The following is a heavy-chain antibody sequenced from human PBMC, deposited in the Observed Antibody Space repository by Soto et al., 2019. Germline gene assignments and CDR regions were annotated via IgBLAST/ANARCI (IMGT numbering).Heavy chain of an antibody. CDR1: GFTFSSYW. D-gene: IGHD3-10*01. V-gene: IGHV3-74*01. CDR2: ISGDGSTA. CDR3: AKSPSGEPKALLDS. Sequence: PGGSLRLSCAASGFTFSSYWMHWVRQAPGEGLVWVSRISGDGSTANYADSVKGRFTISRDNAESTLYLQMNSLRAEDTAVYYCAKSPSGEPKALLDSWGQGTLVTVSS. J-gene: IGHJ4*02.